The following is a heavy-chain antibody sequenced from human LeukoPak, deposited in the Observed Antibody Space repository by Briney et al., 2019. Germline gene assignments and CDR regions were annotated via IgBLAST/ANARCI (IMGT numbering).Heavy chain of an antibody. J-gene: IGHJ3*02. D-gene: IGHD3-3*01. V-gene: IGHV4-30-2*01. CDR2: IYHSGST. CDR1: GGSISSGGYY. Sequence: SQTLSLTCTVSGGSISSGGYYWSWIRQPPGKGLEWIGYIYHSGSTYYNPSLKSRVTISVDRSKNQFSLKLSSVTAADTAVYYCATQTRSYDFWSNSIRGGAFDIWGQGSLVTVSS. CDR3: ATQTRSYDFWSNSIRGGAFDI.